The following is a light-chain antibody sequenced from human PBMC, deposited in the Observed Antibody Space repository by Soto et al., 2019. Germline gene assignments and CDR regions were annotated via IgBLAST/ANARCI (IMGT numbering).Light chain of an antibody. CDR1: QSVGTS. CDR3: QHYFNSPWT. J-gene: IGKJ1*01. V-gene: IGKV3-20*01. Sequence: EIVLTQSPGTLSLSPGERATLSCRASQSVGTSLAWYQHKPGQSPRLLIHGPSSRFTGTPDRFSGSGSGTDFTLTISRLEPEDFAVYSCQHYFNSPWTFGQGTKVEIK. CDR2: GPS.